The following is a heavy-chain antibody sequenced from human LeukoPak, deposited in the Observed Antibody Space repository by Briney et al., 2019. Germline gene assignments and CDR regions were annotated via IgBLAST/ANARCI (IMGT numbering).Heavy chain of an antibody. CDR3: ASHMSSIAARRWYYGMDV. V-gene: IGHV3-30-3*01. D-gene: IGHD6-6*01. CDR1: GFTLSSYA. Sequence: GGSLRLSCAASGFTLSSYAMHWVRQAPGKGLEWVAVISYDGSNKYYADSVKGRFTISRDNSKNTLYLQMNSLRAEDTAVYYCASHMSSIAARRWYYGMDVWGQGTTVTVSS. J-gene: IGHJ6*02. CDR2: ISYDGSNK.